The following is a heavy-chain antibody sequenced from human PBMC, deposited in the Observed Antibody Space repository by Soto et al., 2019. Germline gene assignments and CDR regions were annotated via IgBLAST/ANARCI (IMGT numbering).Heavy chain of an antibody. D-gene: IGHD3-9*01. CDR3: ARSPIFCLYGMDV. Sequence: GGSLRLSCAASGFTFSSYSMNWVRQAPGKGLEWVSSISSSSSYIYYADSVKGRFTSSRDSAKNSLYLQMNSLRAEDTAVYYCARSPIFCLYGMDVWGQGTTVTVSS. J-gene: IGHJ6*02. CDR1: GFTFSSYS. V-gene: IGHV3-21*01. CDR2: ISSSSSYI.